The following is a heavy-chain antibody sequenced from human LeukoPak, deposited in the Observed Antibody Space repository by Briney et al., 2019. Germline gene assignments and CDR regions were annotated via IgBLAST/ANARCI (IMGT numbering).Heavy chain of an antibody. CDR1: GGTFISYA. J-gene: IGHJ5*02. V-gene: IGHV1-69*01. Sequence: SVKVSCKASGGTFISYAISWVRQAPGQGLEWMGGIIPIFGTANYAQKFQGRVTITAHESTSTAYMELSSLRAEDTAVYYCARDFADYGDYWPRFDPWGQGTLVTVSS. CDR2: IIPIFGTA. D-gene: IGHD4-17*01. CDR3: ARDFADYGDYWPRFDP.